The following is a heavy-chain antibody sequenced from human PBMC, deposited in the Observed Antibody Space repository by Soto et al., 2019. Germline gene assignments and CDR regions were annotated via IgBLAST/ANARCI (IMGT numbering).Heavy chain of an antibody. Sequence: SVKVSCKASGGTFSSYAISWVRQAPGQGLEWMGGIIPIFATANYAQKFQGRVTITADESTSTAYMELSSLRSEDTAVYYCATPDPHRLVIILAREYGMDVWG. CDR1: GGTFSSYA. J-gene: IGHJ6*02. V-gene: IGHV1-69*13. CDR2: IIPIFATA. CDR3: ATPDPHRLVIILAREYGMDV. D-gene: IGHD3-9*01.